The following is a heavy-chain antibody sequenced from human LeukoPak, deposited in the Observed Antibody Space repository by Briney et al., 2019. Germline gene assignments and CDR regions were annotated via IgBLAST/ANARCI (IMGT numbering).Heavy chain of an antibody. CDR2: IWYDGSNK. D-gene: IGHD6-13*01. V-gene: IGHV3-33*06. CDR1: GFTFSSFG. Sequence: GGSLRLSCAASGFTFSSFGMHWVRQAPGKGLEWVAVIWYDGSNKYYADSVKGRFTISRDNSENTLYLQMNSLRAEDTAVYYCAKFGSSWLSESWFDPWGQGTLVTVSS. CDR3: AKFGSSWLSESWFDP. J-gene: IGHJ5*02.